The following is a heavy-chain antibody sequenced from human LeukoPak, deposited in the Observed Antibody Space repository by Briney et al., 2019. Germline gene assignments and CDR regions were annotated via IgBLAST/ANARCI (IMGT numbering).Heavy chain of an antibody. CDR1: GYTFTGYY. D-gene: IGHD1-7*01. CDR3: AREGYNWNYVWFDP. Sequence: ASVKVSCKASGYTFTGYYMHWVRQAPGQGLAWMGWINPNSGGTNYAQKFQGRVTMTRDTSISTAYMELSRLRSDDTAVYYCAREGYNWNYVWFDPWGQGTLVTVSS. J-gene: IGHJ5*02. CDR2: INPNSGGT. V-gene: IGHV1-2*02.